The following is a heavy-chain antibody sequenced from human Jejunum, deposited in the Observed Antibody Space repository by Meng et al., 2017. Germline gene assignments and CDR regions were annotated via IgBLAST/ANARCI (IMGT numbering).Heavy chain of an antibody. Sequence: QITLKESGPTLVKPTQPLTLTCTFSGFSLSTSGVGVGWIRQPPGKALECLALIYWDDDKRYNPSLKNRLTITKDTSKNQVVLTMTNMDPVDTATYYCAHRLAYSSNYNVGWFDPWGQGTLVTVSS. D-gene: IGHD6-13*01. J-gene: IGHJ5*02. CDR3: AHRLAYSSNYNVGWFDP. V-gene: IGHV2-5*02. CDR1: GFSLSTSGVG. CDR2: IYWDDDK.